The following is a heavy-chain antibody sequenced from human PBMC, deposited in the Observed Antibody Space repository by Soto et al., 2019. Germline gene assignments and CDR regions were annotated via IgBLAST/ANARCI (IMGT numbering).Heavy chain of an antibody. V-gene: IGHV4-39*01. CDR3: ARDHYYDSNANLQYYFDY. J-gene: IGHJ4*02. D-gene: IGHD3-22*01. Sequence: SETLSLTCSVSGGSISSRTYSWGWIRQPPGKGPEWIGTIYYSGSAYYNPSLKSRVTISVDASRNQFSLRLSSVTAADTAVYYCARDHYYDSNANLQYYFDYWGQGALVTVSS. CDR2: IYYSGSA. CDR1: GGSISSRTYS.